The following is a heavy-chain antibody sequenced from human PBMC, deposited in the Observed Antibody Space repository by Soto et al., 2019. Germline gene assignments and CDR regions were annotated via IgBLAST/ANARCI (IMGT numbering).Heavy chain of an antibody. D-gene: IGHD4-17*01. J-gene: IGHJ4*02. CDR2: IWYDGSNK. CDR1: GFTFSNYG. CDR3: ARDRDPMTTVTEIGC. V-gene: IGHV3-33*01. Sequence: SGGSLRLSCAASGFTFSNYGMHWVRQAPGKGLEWVAVIWYDGSNKYYGDSVKGRFTTSRDNSKNTLYLQMNSLRGEDMAVYYCARDRDPMTTVTEIGCWGQGTLVTVSS.